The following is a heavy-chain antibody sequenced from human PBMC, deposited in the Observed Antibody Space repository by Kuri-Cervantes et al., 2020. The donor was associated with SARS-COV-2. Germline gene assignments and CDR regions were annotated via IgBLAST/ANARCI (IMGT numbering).Heavy chain of an antibody. CDR1: GFTFRSYG. D-gene: IGHD2-21*01. V-gene: IGHV3-30*03. CDR3: ARDKSDWDNYNFAMDL. CDR2: ISSNGNNK. Sequence: GESLKISCAASGFTFRSYGMYWVRQAPGEGLQWLAGISSNGNNKYYEDSVKGRFTISRDNSKNTLYLQMSSLRVEDTAVYFCARDKSDWDNYNFAMDLWGQGTTVTVSS. J-gene: IGHJ6*02.